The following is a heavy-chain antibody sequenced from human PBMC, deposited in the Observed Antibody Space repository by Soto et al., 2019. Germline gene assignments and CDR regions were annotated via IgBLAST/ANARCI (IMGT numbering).Heavy chain of an antibody. CDR1: GFTFSDYY. V-gene: IGHV3-11*01. Sequence: PGGSLRLSCAASGFTFSDYYMSWIRQAPGKGLEWVSYISSSGSTIYYADSVKGRFTIPRDNAKNSLYLQMNSLRAEDTAVYYCARGKTGTTFWHAFDIWGQGTMVTVSS. CDR2: ISSSGSTI. CDR3: ARGKTGTTFWHAFDI. J-gene: IGHJ3*02. D-gene: IGHD1-7*01.